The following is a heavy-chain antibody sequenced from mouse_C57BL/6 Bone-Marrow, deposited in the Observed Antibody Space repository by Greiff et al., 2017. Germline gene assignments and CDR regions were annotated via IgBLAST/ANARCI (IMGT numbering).Heavy chain of an antibody. CDR2: INYDGSST. Sequence: EVMLVESEGGLVQPGSSMKLSCTASGFTFSDYYMAWVRQVPEKGLEWVANINYDGSSTYYLDSLKSRFIISRDNAKNILYLQMSRLKSEDTATYYCARDNYDYDWYFDVWGTGTTVTVSS. CDR3: ARDNYDYDWYFDV. CDR1: GFTFSDYY. J-gene: IGHJ1*03. D-gene: IGHD2-4*01. V-gene: IGHV5-16*01.